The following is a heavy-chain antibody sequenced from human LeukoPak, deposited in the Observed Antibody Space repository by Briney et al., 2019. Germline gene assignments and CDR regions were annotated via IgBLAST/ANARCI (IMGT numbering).Heavy chain of an antibody. V-gene: IGHV1-46*01. CDR2: INLSGGST. Sequence: ASVKVSCKASGYTFTSYYMHWVRQAPGQGLEWMGIINLSGGSTSYAQKLQGRVTMTRDTSTSTAYMELSSLRSEDTAVYYCARDWFSADAFDIWGQGTIVTVSS. CDR1: GYTFTSYY. J-gene: IGHJ3*02. CDR3: ARDWFSADAFDI. D-gene: IGHD3-10*01.